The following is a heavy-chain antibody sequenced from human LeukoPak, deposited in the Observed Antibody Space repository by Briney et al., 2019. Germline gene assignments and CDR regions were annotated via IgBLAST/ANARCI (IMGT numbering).Heavy chain of an antibody. CDR3: ARTASGSYYGIDY. V-gene: IGHV3-74*01. CDR2: INSDGSST. D-gene: IGHD1-26*01. CDR1: GFTFCSYW. J-gene: IGHJ4*02. Sequence: GGSLRLSCAASGFTFCSYWMHWVRQAPGKGLVWVSRINSDGSSTSYADSVKGRFTIARDNAKNTLYLQMKSLRAEDTAVYSCARTASGSYYGIDYWGQGTLVTVSS.